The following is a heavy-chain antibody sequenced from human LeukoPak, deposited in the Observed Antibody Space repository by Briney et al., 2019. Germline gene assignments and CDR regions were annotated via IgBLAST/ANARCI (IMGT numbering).Heavy chain of an antibody. CDR1: GGSIGSSSYY. V-gene: IGHV4-39*07. Sequence: PSETLSLTCTVSGGSIGSSSYYWGWIRQPPGKGLNWIGSIYYSGSTYYNPSLKSRVTISVDTSRNQFSLKLSSVTAADTAVYYCARMYYYGSGSYSPYDYWGQGTLVTVSS. CDR2: IYYSGST. CDR3: ARMYYYGSGSYSPYDY. J-gene: IGHJ4*02. D-gene: IGHD3-10*01.